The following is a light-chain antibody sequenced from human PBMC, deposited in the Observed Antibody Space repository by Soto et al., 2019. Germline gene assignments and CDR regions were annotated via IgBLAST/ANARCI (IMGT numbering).Light chain of an antibody. CDR2: HAS. Sequence: DIQMTQSPSTLSASVGDRVTITCRASQNINTYLAWYQRKPGKAPKLLVFHASNLESGVPSRFSGSGSGTEFTLTISSLQPEDFATYYCQHYNTFSSRTFGLGTKVDIK. CDR3: QHYNTFSSRT. CDR1: QNINTY. J-gene: IGKJ1*01. V-gene: IGKV1-5*01.